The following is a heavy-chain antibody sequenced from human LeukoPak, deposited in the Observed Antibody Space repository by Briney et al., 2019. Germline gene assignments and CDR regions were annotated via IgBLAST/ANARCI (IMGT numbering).Heavy chain of an antibody. J-gene: IGHJ4*02. CDR1: GYTFTGYY. CDR3: ARTYSSGYYYVPTFDY. V-gene: IGHV1-2*02. D-gene: IGHD3-22*01. CDR2: INPNSGGT. Sequence: ASVKVSCKASGYTFTGYYMHWVRQAPGQGLEWMGWINPNSGGTNYAQKFQGRVTMTRDTSISTAYMELSRLRSDDTAVYYCARTYSSGYYYVPTFDYWGQGTLVPVSS.